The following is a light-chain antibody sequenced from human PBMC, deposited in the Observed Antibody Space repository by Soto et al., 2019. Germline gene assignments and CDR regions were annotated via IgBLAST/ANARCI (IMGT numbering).Light chain of an antibody. V-gene: IGLV2-11*01. CDR3: CSYAASYTYV. CDR1: SSDVGVYNY. J-gene: IGLJ7*01. CDR2: DVS. Sequence: QSALTQPRSVSGSPGQSVTISCTGTSSDVGVYNYVSWYQQHPGKAPKLMIYDVSKRPSGVPDRFSGSKSGNTASLTISGLQAEDEADYYCCSYAASYTYVFGTGTQLTVL.